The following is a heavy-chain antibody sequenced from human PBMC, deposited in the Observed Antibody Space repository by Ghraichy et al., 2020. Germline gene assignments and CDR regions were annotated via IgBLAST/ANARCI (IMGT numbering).Heavy chain of an antibody. Sequence: GVLNISCAASGFTVSSNYMSWVRQAPGKGLEWVSVIYSGGSTYYADSVKGRFTISRDNSKNTLYLQMNSLRAEDTAVYYCARGYYDTSGYFGGNYWGLGTLVTVSS. CDR2: IYSGGST. CDR1: GFTVSSNY. D-gene: IGHD3-22*01. V-gene: IGHV3-53*01. J-gene: IGHJ4*02. CDR3: ARGYYDTSGYFGGNY.